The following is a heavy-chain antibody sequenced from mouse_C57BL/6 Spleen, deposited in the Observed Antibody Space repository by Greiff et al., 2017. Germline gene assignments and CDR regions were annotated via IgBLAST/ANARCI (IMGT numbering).Heavy chain of an antibody. CDR1: GYSFTGYY. V-gene: IGHV1-43*01. CDR2: INPSTGGT. CDR3: ARSHYGSSYGFDY. D-gene: IGHD1-1*01. Sequence: EVQLQESGPELVKPGASVKISCKASGYSFTGYYMHWVKQSSEKSLEWIGEINPSTGGTSYNQKFKGKATLTVDKSSSTAYMQLKSLTSEDSAVYYCARSHYGSSYGFDYWGQGTTLTVSS. J-gene: IGHJ2*01.